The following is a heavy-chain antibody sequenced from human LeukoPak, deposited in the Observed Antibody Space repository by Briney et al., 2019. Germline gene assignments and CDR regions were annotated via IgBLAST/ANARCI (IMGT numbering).Heavy chain of an antibody. CDR1: GFSFSKYW. Sequence: GGSLRLSCAASGFSFSKYWMHWVRQTPGEGLVWVSRIKEDGTYTSYADSVKGRFTISRDNARNTVFLQMNSLRAEDTAVYYCARGPAAHSYYFDYWGQGTLVTVSS. V-gene: IGHV3-74*01. D-gene: IGHD2-2*01. CDR3: ARGPAAHSYYFDY. J-gene: IGHJ4*02. CDR2: IKEDGTYT.